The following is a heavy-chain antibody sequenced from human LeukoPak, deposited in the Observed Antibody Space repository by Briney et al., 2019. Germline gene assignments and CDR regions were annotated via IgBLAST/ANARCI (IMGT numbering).Heavy chain of an antibody. J-gene: IGHJ4*02. Sequence: GGSLRLSCAASGFTFSNYGMHWVRQAPGKGLEWVAFIRYDENYQYYADSVKGRFTISRDNSKNTLYLQMNSLRAEDTAVYYCAKDRAISSSWPNYYFDYWGQGTLVTVSS. CDR2: IRYDENYQ. CDR3: AKDRAISSSWPNYYFDY. CDR1: GFTFSNYG. D-gene: IGHD6-13*01. V-gene: IGHV3-30*02.